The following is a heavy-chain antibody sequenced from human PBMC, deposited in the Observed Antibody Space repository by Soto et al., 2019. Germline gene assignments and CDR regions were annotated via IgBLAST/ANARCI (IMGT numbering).Heavy chain of an antibody. D-gene: IGHD3-10*01. Sequence: GGSLRLSCAASGFTFSRYEMNWVRQAPGKGLEWIAYIHSSGTTIYYADSVQGRFTISRDNAKNSLCLQLNSLSAEDTAVYYCATRSGGGGAFDFWGQGTMVTVSS. CDR1: GFTFSRYE. J-gene: IGHJ3*01. CDR2: IHSSGTTI. CDR3: ATRSGGGGAFDF. V-gene: IGHV3-48*03.